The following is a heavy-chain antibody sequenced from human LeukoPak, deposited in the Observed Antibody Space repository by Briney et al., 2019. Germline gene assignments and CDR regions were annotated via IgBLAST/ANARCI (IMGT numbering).Heavy chain of an antibody. CDR1: GYIFTNYG. V-gene: IGHV1-18*01. D-gene: IGHD3-3*01. J-gene: IGHJ4*02. CDR2: ISVYNGDT. Sequence: ASVKVSCKASGYIFTNYGISWVRQAPGQGLEWMGWISVYNGDTNYAQKLQGRVTMTTDTSTSTAYMEVRSLRSDDTAVYFCARVQGPSIFGVIDYWGQGTLVTISS. CDR3: ARVQGPSIFGVIDY.